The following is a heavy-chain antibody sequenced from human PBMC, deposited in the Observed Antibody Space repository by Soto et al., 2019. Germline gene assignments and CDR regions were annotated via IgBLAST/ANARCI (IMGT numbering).Heavy chain of an antibody. Sequence: GGSLRLSCAASGFTFSSYGMHWVRQAPGKGLEWVAVISYDGSNKYYADSVKGRFTISRDNSKNTLYLQMNSLRAEDTAVYYSAKERVTMVRGVIISRNYGMDVWGQGTTVTVSS. CDR2: ISYDGSNK. D-gene: IGHD3-10*01. CDR3: AKERVTMVRGVIISRNYGMDV. J-gene: IGHJ6*02. V-gene: IGHV3-30*18. CDR1: GFTFSSYG.